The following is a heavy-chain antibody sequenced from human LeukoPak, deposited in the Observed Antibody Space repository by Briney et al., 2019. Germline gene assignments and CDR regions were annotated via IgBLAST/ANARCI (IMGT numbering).Heavy chain of an antibody. J-gene: IGHJ4*01. CDR3: AKRIIGYCSGDSCYYDY. CDR2: ISGSGSTT. V-gene: IGHV3-23*01. Sequence: GGSLRLSCEASGVTFSNYAMSWVRQAPGKGLEWLSAISGSGSTTYYADSVKGRFTISRDNSKNTLYLQINSLRAEDTAVYYCAKRIIGYCSGDSCYYDYWGHGTLLTVPS. CDR1: GVTFSNYA. D-gene: IGHD2-15*01.